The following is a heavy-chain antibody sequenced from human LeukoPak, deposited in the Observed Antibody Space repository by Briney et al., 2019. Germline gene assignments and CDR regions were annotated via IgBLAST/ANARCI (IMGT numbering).Heavy chain of an antibody. Sequence: SETLSLTCAVYGGSFSGYYWSWIRQPPGKGLEWIGEINHSGSTNYNPSLKSRVTISVDTSKNQFSLKLSSVTAADTAVYYCAREVAREVVTPDAFDIWGQGTMVTVSS. CDR2: INHSGST. V-gene: IGHV4-34*01. CDR1: GGSFSGYY. D-gene: IGHD2-21*02. CDR3: AREVAREVVTPDAFDI. J-gene: IGHJ3*02.